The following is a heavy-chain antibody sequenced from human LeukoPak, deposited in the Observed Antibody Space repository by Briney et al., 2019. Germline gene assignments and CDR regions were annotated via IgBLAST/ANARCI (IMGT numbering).Heavy chain of an antibody. Sequence: ASVKVSCTVSGYTLTELSMHWVRQAPGKGLEGMGGFDPEDGETIYAQKFQGGVTMTEDTSTDTAYMELSSLRSEDTAVYYCATGGRGSGWRFDYWGQGTLVTVSS. V-gene: IGHV1-24*01. J-gene: IGHJ4*02. CDR3: ATGGRGSGWRFDY. CDR1: GYTLTELS. CDR2: FDPEDGET. D-gene: IGHD6-19*01.